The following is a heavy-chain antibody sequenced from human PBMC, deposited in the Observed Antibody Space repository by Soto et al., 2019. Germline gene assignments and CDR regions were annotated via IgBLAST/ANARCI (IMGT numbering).Heavy chain of an antibody. CDR2: ISNGGGTT. Sequence: EVQLLESGGGLVQPGGSLRLSCAASGFSFSSYAMSWARQAPGKGLEWVSVISNGGGTTFYADSVKGRFTISRDNFKNTVFLQMSSLRAEDTAVYYCAKYVAVAGTALYGMDVWGQGTTVTVSS. D-gene: IGHD6-19*01. J-gene: IGHJ6*02. CDR3: AKYVAVAGTALYGMDV. CDR1: GFSFSSYA. V-gene: IGHV3-23*01.